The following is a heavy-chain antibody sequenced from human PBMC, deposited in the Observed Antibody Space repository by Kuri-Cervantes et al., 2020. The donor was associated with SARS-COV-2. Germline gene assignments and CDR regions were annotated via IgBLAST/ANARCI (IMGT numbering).Heavy chain of an antibody. CDR3: ARVSSSGWYRFDP. J-gene: IGHJ5*02. CDR1: GFTVTSSY. V-gene: IGHV3-53*04. CDR2: IFAGGST. D-gene: IGHD6-19*01. Sequence: GGSLRLSCGATGFTVTSSYMSWIRQAPGKGLEWVSTIFAGGSTYYGDSVTGRFTISRHNSNNTLFLQMSSLRPEDTGVYYCARVSSSGWYRFDPWGQGTLVTVSS.